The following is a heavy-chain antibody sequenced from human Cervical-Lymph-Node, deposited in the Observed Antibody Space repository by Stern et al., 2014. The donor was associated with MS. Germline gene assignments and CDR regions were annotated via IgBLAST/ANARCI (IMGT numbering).Heavy chain of an antibody. J-gene: IGHJ4*02. Sequence: EMQLVESGAEVKKPGESLKISCKGSGYRFTDYWIAWVRQMPGKGLEWMGIIYPGDSDPRYSPSFQGQVTISADKSINTASLQWSSLKASDTAMYYCARLDGYNSLDFWGQGALVTVSS. V-gene: IGHV5-51*03. D-gene: IGHD5-24*01. CDR3: ARLDGYNSLDF. CDR1: GYRFTDYW. CDR2: IYPGDSDP.